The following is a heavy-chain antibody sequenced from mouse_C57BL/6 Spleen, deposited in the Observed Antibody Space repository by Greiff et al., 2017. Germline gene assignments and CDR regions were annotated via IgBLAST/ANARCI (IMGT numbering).Heavy chain of an antibody. D-gene: IGHD1-1*01. CDR2: INPGSGGT. CDR1: GYAFTNYL. Sequence: VQLQQSGAELVRPGPSVKVSCKASGYAFTNYLIAWVKQRPGQGLEWIGVINPGSGGTNYNEKFMGKATLTADKYSSTAYMQLSSLTSEDSAGYFCAIDYYGSSYGYWGQGTTLTVSS. J-gene: IGHJ2*01. V-gene: IGHV1-54*01. CDR3: AIDYYGSSYGY.